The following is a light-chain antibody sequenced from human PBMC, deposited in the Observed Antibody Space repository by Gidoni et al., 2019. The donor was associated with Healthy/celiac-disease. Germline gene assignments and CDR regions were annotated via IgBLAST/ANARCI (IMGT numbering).Light chain of an antibody. J-gene: IGKJ1*01. CDR3: QHYGSLWT. V-gene: IGKV1-5*03. CDR1: QSISDW. Sequence: DIQMTQSPSTLSASVGDRVTITCRASQSISDWLAWYQQKPGEAPNLLIYKASRLESGVPSRFSGSGSGTEFTLTISSLQPNDLETYYCQHYGSLWTFGQGTKVEIK. CDR2: KAS.